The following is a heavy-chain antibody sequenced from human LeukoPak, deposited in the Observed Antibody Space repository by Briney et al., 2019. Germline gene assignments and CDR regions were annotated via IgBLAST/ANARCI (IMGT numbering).Heavy chain of an antibody. CDR2: INHSGST. CDR3: ARRESSWYSYWFDP. CDR1: GVSFSVYY. D-gene: IGHD6-13*01. Sequence: SETLSLTCAVYGVSFSVYYWSWIRQPPGKGLEWIGEINHSGSTNYNPSLKSRVTISVDTSKNQFSLKLSSVTAADTAVYYCARRESSWYSYWFDPWGQGTLVTVSS. V-gene: IGHV4-34*01. J-gene: IGHJ5*02.